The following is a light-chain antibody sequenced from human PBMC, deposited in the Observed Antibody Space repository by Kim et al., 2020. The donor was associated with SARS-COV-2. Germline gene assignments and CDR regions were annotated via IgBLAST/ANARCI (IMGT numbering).Light chain of an antibody. Sequence: SPGGTAPLPCRASPGVASNYLAWYQQKPGQAPRVLIYGASSRATGIPDRFSGSGSGTDFTLTISRLESEDFAVYYCKQYGSSPRTFGQGTKLEI. V-gene: IGKV3-20*01. J-gene: IGKJ2*01. CDR3: KQYGSSPRT. CDR1: PGVASNY. CDR2: GAS.